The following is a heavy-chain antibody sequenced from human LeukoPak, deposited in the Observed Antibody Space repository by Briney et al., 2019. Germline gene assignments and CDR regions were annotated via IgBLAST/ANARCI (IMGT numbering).Heavy chain of an antibody. D-gene: IGHD3-10*01. CDR1: GFTFSSYA. CDR3: APTGGPGDGDPFDY. V-gene: IGHV3-23*01. J-gene: IGHJ4*02. CDR2: ISGSGGST. Sequence: PAGSLRLSSAPSGFTFSSYAMSWVRPAPGKGLEWVSAISGSGGSTYYADSVKARFTISRDNSENTLYLQMNSLRAEDTAVYYCAPTGGPGDGDPFDYWGQGTLVTVSS.